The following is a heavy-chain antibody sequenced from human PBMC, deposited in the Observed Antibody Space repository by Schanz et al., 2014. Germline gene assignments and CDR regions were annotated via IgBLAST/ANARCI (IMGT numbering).Heavy chain of an antibody. Sequence: QVQLVQSEAEVKKPGSSVKVSCKASEGTFSTYTISWVRQAPGQGLEWMGRIIPILGIANYAQKFQGRVTITRDTSASTAYMELTSLRSEDTAVYFCARDLTVDTGYVVHYYYYGMDVWGQGTTVTVSS. CDR1: EGTFSTYT. CDR2: IIPILGIA. CDR3: ARDLTVDTGYVVHYYYYGMDV. D-gene: IGHD5-12*01. V-gene: IGHV1-69*08. J-gene: IGHJ6*02.